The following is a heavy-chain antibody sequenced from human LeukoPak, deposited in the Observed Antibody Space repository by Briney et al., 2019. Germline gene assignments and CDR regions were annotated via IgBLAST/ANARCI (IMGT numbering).Heavy chain of an antibody. D-gene: IGHD3-9*01. J-gene: IGHJ3*02. CDR1: GGTFSSYA. Sequence: SCKASGGTFSSYAMHWVRQAPGKGLEWVAVISHDGSNKYYADSVKGRFTISRDNSKNTLYLQMNSLRAEDTAVYYCARDLSAGLRYFDWPRSAFDIWGQGTMVTVSS. CDR2: ISHDGSNK. V-gene: IGHV3-30-3*01. CDR3: ARDLSAGLRYFDWPRSAFDI.